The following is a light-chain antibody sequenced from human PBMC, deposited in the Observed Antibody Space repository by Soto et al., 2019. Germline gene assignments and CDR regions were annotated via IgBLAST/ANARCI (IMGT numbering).Light chain of an antibody. CDR1: QSVDSTF. CDR2: GAS. V-gene: IGKV3-20*01. J-gene: IGKJ1*01. CDR3: QQYMSSVT. Sequence: EIVLTQSPGSLSLSPGQRATLSCRASQSVDSTFFAWYQKKPGQAPRLLIYGASKRDTGVPDRFSGSGSGTDFTLTISRLEPGDLAVYYCQQYMSSVTFGQGTKVEI.